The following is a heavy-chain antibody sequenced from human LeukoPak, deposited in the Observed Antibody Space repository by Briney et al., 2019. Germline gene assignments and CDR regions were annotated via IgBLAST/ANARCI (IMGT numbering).Heavy chain of an antibody. V-gene: IGHV3-11*04. CDR1: GFTFSDYY. J-gene: IGHJ6*03. CDR2: ISSSGSTI. D-gene: IGHD4-23*01. CDR3: ARDGNGYYYMDV. Sequence: GASLRLSCAASGFTFSDYYMSWIRQAPGKGLEWVSYISSSGSTIYYADSVKGQFTISRDNAKNTLYLQMNSLRAEDTAVYYCARDGNGYYYMDVWGKGTTVTVSS.